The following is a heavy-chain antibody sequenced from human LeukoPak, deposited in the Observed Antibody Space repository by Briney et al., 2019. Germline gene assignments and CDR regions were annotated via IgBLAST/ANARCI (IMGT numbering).Heavy chain of an antibody. Sequence: AGGSLRLSCAASGFSFRDFWMTWVRQAPGKGLEWVANVNQGGSVKYYVDSVKGRFTISRDDAESSLYVQMNSLRDGDTAVYYCARFGYSGWSLEYWGQGTLVTVSS. V-gene: IGHV3-7*01. D-gene: IGHD5-12*01. J-gene: IGHJ4*02. CDR3: ARFGYSGWSLEY. CDR2: VNQGGSVK. CDR1: GFSFRDFW.